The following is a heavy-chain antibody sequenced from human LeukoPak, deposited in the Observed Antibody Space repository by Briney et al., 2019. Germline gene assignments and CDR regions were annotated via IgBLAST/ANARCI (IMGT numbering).Heavy chain of an antibody. CDR3: ARVGLPRLYYYYGMDV. D-gene: IGHD5/OR15-5a*01. CDR2: ISSSSSYI. V-gene: IGHV3-21*01. J-gene: IGHJ6*02. Sequence: GGSLRLSCAASGFTFSSYSMNWVRQAPGKGLEWVSSISSSSSYIYYADSVKGRFTISRDNAKNSLYPQMNSLRAEDTAVYYCARVGLPRLYYYYGMDVWGQGTTVTVSS. CDR1: GFTFSSYS.